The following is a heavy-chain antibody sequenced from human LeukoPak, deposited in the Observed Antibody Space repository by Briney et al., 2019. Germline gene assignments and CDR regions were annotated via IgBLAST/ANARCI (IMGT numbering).Heavy chain of an antibody. CDR1: GGSISSGGYY. D-gene: IGHD3-10*01. V-gene: IGHV4-30-2*01. CDR3: ARHGRTMVRGDLQFDY. CDR2: IYHSGST. Sequence: SQTLSLTCTVSGGSISSGGYYWSWIRQPPGKGLEWIGYIYHSGSTYYNPSLKSRVTISVDRSKNQFSLKLSSVTAADTAVYYCARHGRTMVRGDLQFDYWGQGTLVTVSS. J-gene: IGHJ4*02.